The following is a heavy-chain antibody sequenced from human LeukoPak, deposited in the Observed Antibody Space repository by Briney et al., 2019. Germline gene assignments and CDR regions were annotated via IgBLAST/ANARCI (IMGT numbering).Heavy chain of an antibody. CDR1: ACSFTSYW. CDR3: ARHRNEGYYFYMDV. J-gene: IGHJ6*03. D-gene: IGHD1-1*01. CDR2: IYPGDSDT. Sequence: GESLKISCKASACSFTSYWIGWVRQMPGKGLEWMGIIYPGDSDTRYSPSFQGQVTISVDKSISTAFLQWSSLKASDTAMYYCARHRNEGYYFYMDVWGKGTTVTVSS. V-gene: IGHV5-51*01.